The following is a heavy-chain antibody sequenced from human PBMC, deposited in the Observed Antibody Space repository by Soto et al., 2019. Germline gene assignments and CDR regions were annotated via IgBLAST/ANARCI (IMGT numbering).Heavy chain of an antibody. V-gene: IGHV3-33*01. CDR2: IWYDGSNK. CDR3: ARDLHSSPRYYFDY. Sequence: LRLSCAASGFTFSSYGMHWVRQAPGKGLEWVAVIWYDGSNKYYADSVKGRFTISRDNSKNTLYLQMNSLRAEDTAVYYCARDLHSSPRYYFDYWGQGTLVTVSS. CDR1: GFTFSSYG. J-gene: IGHJ4*02. D-gene: IGHD6-13*01.